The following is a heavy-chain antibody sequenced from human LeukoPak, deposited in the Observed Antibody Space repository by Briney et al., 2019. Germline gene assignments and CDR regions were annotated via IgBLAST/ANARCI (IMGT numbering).Heavy chain of an antibody. D-gene: IGHD2/OR15-2a*01. Sequence: HGESLKISCKGPEYDFANYWIGWVRQMPGRGLERMGIVYPAGSIIHYSPSFQGQVTISVDRSVSTAYLQWTSLKASDSAMYFCARRRYFDTYLDPWGQGTLVTVSS. J-gene: IGHJ5*02. CDR1: EYDFANYW. CDR2: VYPAGSII. V-gene: IGHV5-51*01. CDR3: ARRRYFDTYLDP.